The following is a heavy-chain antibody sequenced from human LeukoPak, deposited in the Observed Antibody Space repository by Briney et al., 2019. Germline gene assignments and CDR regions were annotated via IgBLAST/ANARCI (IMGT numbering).Heavy chain of an antibody. Sequence: GGSLRLSCAASGFTFSSYWMSWVRQAPGKGLEWVANIKQDGSEKYYVDSVKGRFTISRDNAKNSLYLQMNSLRAEDTAVYYCARGMVRGVISPVDYWGQGTLVTVSS. D-gene: IGHD3-10*01. CDR2: IKQDGSEK. CDR1: GFTFSSYW. V-gene: IGHV3-7*01. J-gene: IGHJ4*02. CDR3: ARGMVRGVISPVDY.